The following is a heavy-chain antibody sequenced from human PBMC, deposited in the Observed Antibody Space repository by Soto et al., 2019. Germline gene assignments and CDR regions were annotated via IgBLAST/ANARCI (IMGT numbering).Heavy chain of an antibody. CDR3: VKDRVPGAYGHYYGMDV. CDR1: GITLNNSG. CDR2: ISHDGSEQ. J-gene: IGHJ6*02. Sequence: GGSLRLSCRVSGITLNNSGIHWVRQAPGKGLEWMAVISHDGSEQYYADSMKGRLNISRDNYKNTVNLQMNSLRGEDTAIYYCVKDRVPGAYGHYYGMDVWGQGTTVTSP. D-gene: IGHD5-12*01. V-gene: IGHV3-30*18.